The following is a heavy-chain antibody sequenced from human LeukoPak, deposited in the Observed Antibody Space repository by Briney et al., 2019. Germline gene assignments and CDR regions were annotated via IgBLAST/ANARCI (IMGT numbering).Heavy chain of an antibody. J-gene: IGHJ3*02. CDR2: ISSSSSYI. CDR3: ARARVYYDFWSGPTRDAFDI. V-gene: IGHV3-21*01. D-gene: IGHD3-3*01. CDR1: GLTFSSYS. Sequence: GGSLRLSCAASGLTFSSYSMNWVRQAPGKGLEWVSSISSSSSYIYCADSVKGRFTISRDNAKNSLYLQMNSLRAEDTAVYYCARARVYYDFWSGPTRDAFDIWGQGTKVTVSS.